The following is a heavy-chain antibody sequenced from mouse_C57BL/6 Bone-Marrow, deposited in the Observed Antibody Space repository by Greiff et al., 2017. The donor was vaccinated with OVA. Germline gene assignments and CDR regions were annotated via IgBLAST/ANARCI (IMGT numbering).Heavy chain of an antibody. CDR3: AYSNSAWFAY. V-gene: IGHV1-50*01. D-gene: IGHD2-5*01. Sequence: VKQSCKASGYTFTSYWMQWVKQRPGQGLEWIGEIDPSDSYTNYNQKFKGKATLTVDTSSSTAYMQLSSLTSEDSAVYYCAYSNSAWFAYWGQGTLVTVSA. J-gene: IGHJ3*01. CDR2: IDPSDSYT. CDR1: GYTFTSYW.